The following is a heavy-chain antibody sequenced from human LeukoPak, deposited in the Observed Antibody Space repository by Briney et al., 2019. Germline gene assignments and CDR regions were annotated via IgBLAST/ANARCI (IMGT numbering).Heavy chain of an antibody. CDR1: GGSISSSSYY. J-gene: IGHJ4*02. CDR2: IYYSGNT. Sequence: SETLSLTCTVSGGSISSSSYYWGWIRQPPGKGLEWIGTIYYSGNTYYNPSLKSRVTISVDTSKNQFSLKLSSVTAADTAVYYCARLSGANSGWYFDYWGQGTLVTVSS. D-gene: IGHD6-19*01. V-gene: IGHV4-39*01. CDR3: ARLSGANSGWYFDY.